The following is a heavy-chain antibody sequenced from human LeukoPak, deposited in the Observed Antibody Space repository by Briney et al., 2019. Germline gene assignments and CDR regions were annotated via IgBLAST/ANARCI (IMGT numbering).Heavy chain of an antibody. Sequence: GGSLRLSCAASGFTFNSYAMSWVRQAPEKGLEWVSSISGSGDTTWHADSVKGRFTISRDNSKDTLYMQMNSLRAEDTAVYYCAKVPYSGSYGAEDYWGQGTLVTVSS. CDR1: GFTFNSYA. V-gene: IGHV3-23*01. D-gene: IGHD1-26*01. CDR3: AKVPYSGSYGAEDY. J-gene: IGHJ4*02. CDR2: ISGSGDTT.